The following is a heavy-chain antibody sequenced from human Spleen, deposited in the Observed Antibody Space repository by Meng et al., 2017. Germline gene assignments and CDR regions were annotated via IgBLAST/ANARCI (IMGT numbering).Heavy chain of an antibody. J-gene: IGHJ4*02. Sequence: GESLKISCAASGFSVSHNYMSWVRQAPGKGLEWVSVIYSGGNTYYADSVKGRFTISRDNSKNSVFLQINSLRAEDTAVYYCAKDLRLVWFGEYDYWGQGTLVTVSS. CDR3: AKDLRLVWFGEYDY. V-gene: IGHV3-66*02. CDR1: GFSVSHNY. CDR2: IYSGGNT. D-gene: IGHD3-10*01.